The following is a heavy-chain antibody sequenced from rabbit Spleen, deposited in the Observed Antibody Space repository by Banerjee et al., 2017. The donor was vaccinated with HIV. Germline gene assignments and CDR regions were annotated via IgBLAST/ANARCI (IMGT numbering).Heavy chain of an antibody. CDR2: IDAGSGGFT. CDR1: GVSFSSNYY. D-gene: IGHD8-1*01. V-gene: IGHV1S40*01. Sequence: QSLEESGGDLVKPGASLTLTCTASGVSFSSNYYMCWVRQAPGKGLEWIACIDAGSGGFTYFANWAKGRFTCSKTSSTTVTLQMTSLTAADTATYFCGRSAYAGGGYVDAWGQGTLVTVS. J-gene: IGHJ6*02. CDR3: GRSAYAGGGYVDA.